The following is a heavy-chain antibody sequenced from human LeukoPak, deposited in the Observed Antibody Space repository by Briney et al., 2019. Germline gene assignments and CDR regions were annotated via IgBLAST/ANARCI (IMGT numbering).Heavy chain of an antibody. CDR2: ISGSGGST. D-gene: IGHD3-3*01. Sequence: GSLRLSCAASGFTFSSYAMSWVRQAPGKGLEGVSAISGSGGSTYHADSVKGRFTISRDNSKNTLYLQMNSLRAEDTAVYYCAKTLRFLEWLFGGAFDIWGQGTMVTVSS. CDR1: GFTFSSYA. J-gene: IGHJ3*02. CDR3: AKTLRFLEWLFGGAFDI. V-gene: IGHV3-23*01.